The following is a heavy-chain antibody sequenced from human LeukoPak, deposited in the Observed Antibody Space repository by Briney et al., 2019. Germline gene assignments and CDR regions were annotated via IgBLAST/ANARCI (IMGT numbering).Heavy chain of an antibody. Sequence: GRSLRLSCAASGFTFSSYTMHWVRQAPGKGLEWVAVISYDGSNEHCADSVKGRFTISRDNSKNRLDLKMNSLRVGDTAVYYGARGEYNVGQGHNWFDPWGQGTLVTVSS. CDR3: ARGEYNVGQGHNWFDP. J-gene: IGHJ5*02. D-gene: IGHD4-17*01. V-gene: IGHV3-30*04. CDR2: ISYDGSNE. CDR1: GFTFSSYT.